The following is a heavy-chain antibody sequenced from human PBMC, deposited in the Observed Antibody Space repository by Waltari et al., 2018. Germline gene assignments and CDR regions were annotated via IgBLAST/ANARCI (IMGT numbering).Heavy chain of an antibody. CDR3: ARELWSI. Sequence: QVQLVQSGAEVKKPGASVKVSCKVSGYTLTELSMHWVRQATGQGLEWMGWMNPNSGNTGYAQKFQGRVTITRNTSISTAYMELSSLRSEDTAVYYCARELWSIWGQGTLVTVSS. D-gene: IGHD3-10*01. CDR2: MNPNSGNT. V-gene: IGHV1-8*03. CDR1: GYTLTELS. J-gene: IGHJ4*02.